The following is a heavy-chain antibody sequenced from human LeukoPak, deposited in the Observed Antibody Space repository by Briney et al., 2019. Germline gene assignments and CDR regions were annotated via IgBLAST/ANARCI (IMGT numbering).Heavy chain of an antibody. D-gene: IGHD2-2*01. J-gene: IGHJ3*02. CDR3: ARDMHIGYCSSTSCSDAFDI. V-gene: IGHV3-7*03. CDR2: IKQDGSEK. CDR1: GFTFSSYW. Sequence: GGSLRLSCAASGFTFSSYWMGWVRQAPGKGLEWVANIKQDGSEKYYVDSVKGRFTISRGNAKNSLYLQMNSLRAEDTAVYYCARDMHIGYCSSTSCSDAFDIWGQGTMVTVSS.